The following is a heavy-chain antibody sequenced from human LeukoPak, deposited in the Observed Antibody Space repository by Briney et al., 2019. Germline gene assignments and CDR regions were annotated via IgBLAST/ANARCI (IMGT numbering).Heavy chain of an antibody. V-gene: IGHV4-34*01. CDR2: INHSGST. Sequence: SETLSLTCTVSGGSISSYYWSWIRQPPGKGLEWIGEINHSGSTNYNPSLKSRVTISVDTSKNQFSLKLSSVTAADTAVYYCARAVRHVVPAGDYYFDYWGQGTLVTVSS. CDR3: ARAVRHVVPAGDYYFDY. D-gene: IGHD2-2*01. J-gene: IGHJ4*02. CDR1: GGSISSYY.